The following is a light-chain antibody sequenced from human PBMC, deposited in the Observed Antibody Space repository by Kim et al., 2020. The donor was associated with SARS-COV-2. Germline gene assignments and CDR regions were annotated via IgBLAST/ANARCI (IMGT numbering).Light chain of an antibody. V-gene: IGLV1-44*01. CDR3: SSWADSLNGHVV. Sequence: ELTQPPSASGTPGQRVTISCSGSSSNIGSNAVSWYQQLPGTAPKLLIYNDNHRPSGIPDRFSGSKSGTSASLAISGLQSEDEADYVCSSWADSLNGHVVFGGGTQLTVL. CDR1: SSNIGSNA. CDR2: NDN. J-gene: IGLJ2*01.